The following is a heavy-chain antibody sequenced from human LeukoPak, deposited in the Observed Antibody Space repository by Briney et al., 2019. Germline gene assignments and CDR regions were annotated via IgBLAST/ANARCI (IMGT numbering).Heavy chain of an antibody. D-gene: IGHD5-12*01. Sequence: SETLSLTCTVSGGSISSYYWSWIRQPPGKGLEWIGYIYTSGSTNYNPSLKSRVTISVDTSKNQFSLKLSSVTAADTAVYYCARRRYSGYEEFDYWGQGTLVTVSS. J-gene: IGHJ4*02. CDR2: IYTSGST. V-gene: IGHV4-4*09. CDR1: GGSISSYY. CDR3: ARRRYSGYEEFDY.